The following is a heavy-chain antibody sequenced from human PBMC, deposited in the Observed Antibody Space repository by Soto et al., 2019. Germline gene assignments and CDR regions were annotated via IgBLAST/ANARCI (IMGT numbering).Heavy chain of an antibody. J-gene: IGHJ4*02. CDR2: INAGNGST. CDR3: ARPLENWNSYLDY. D-gene: IGHD1-7*01. CDR1: GYTFTSYA. V-gene: IGHV1-3*01. Sequence: QVQLVQSGAEVKKPGASVKVSCKASGYTFTSYAMHWVRQAPGQRLEWMGWINAGNGSTKYSQKFQGRVTITRDTSASTAYMELSSLRSEDTAVYYCARPLENWNSYLDYWGQGTLVTVSS.